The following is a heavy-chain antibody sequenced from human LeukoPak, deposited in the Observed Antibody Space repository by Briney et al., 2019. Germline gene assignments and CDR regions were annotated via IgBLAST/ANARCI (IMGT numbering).Heavy chain of an antibody. V-gene: IGHV3-23*01. J-gene: IGHJ4*02. D-gene: IGHD6-19*01. CDR2: ISASGSTT. Sequence: GGSLRLSCAAPVFTFTDYATGGVRQAPGQGLEGASTISASGSTTYYADSVRGRFTISRDNSKNTLSLQMSSLRAEDTAVYYCAKARTPYNSGFDYWGQGTLVAVSS. CDR3: AKARTPYNSGFDY. CDR1: VFTFTDYA.